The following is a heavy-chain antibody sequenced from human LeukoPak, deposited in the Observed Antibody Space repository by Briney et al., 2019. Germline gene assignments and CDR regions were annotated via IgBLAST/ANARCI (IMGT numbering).Heavy chain of an antibody. CDR1: GFTFSSYA. Sequence: GGSLRLSCAASGFTFSSYAMHWVRQAPGKGLEWVAVISYDGSNKYYADSVKGRFTISRDNSKDTLYLQMNSLRAEDTAVYYCARDPLGTRPGFDYWGQGTLVAVSS. CDR3: ARDPLGTRPGFDY. J-gene: IGHJ4*02. V-gene: IGHV3-30*04. CDR2: ISYDGSNK. D-gene: IGHD1-1*01.